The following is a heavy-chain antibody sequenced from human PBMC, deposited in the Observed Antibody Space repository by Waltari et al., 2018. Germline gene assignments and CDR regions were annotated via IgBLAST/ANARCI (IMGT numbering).Heavy chain of an antibody. Sequence: QVQLVESGGGVVQPGGSLRLSCAASGFTFSSYGMHWVRQAPGKGLEGVACIREDGSNKYYADSVKGRFTISRDNSKNTLYLQMNSLRAEDTAVYYCAKPPEQWLVLFDYWGQGTLVTVSS. CDR1: GFTFSSYG. CDR2: IREDGSNK. D-gene: IGHD6-19*01. V-gene: IGHV3-30*02. J-gene: IGHJ4*02. CDR3: AKPPEQWLVLFDY.